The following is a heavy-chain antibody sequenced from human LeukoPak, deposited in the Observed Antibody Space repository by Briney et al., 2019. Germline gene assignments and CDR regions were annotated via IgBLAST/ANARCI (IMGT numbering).Heavy chain of an antibody. CDR2: INPNSGGT. CDR1: GYTFSDYY. V-gene: IGHV1-2*02. D-gene: IGHD6-13*01. Sequence: ASVRVSCKASGYTFSDYYMHWVRRAPGQGLEGMGWINPNSGGTNYAQKFQGRDTMTRDTSIGTAYMELSRLRSDDTAVYYCARGVGYSSSWRFDYWGQGTLVTVSS. J-gene: IGHJ4*02. CDR3: ARGVGYSSSWRFDY.